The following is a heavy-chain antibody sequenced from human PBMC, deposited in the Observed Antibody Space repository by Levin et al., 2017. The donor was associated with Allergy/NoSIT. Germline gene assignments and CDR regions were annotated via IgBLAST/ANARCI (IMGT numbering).Heavy chain of an antibody. CDR1: GGTFSSYA. CDR3: AREGDITMVRGVMGVGYFDY. D-gene: IGHD3-10*01. V-gene: IGHV1-69*13. J-gene: IGHJ4*02. Sequence: ASVKVSCKASGGTFSSYAISWVRQAPGQGLEWMGGIIPIFGTANYAQKFQGRVTITADESTSTAYMELSSLRSEDTAVYYCAREGDITMVRGVMGVGYFDYWGQGTLVTVSS. CDR2: IIPIFGTA.